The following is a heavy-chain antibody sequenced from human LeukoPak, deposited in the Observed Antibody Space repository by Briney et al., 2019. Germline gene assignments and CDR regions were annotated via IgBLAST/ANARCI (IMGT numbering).Heavy chain of an antibody. CDR2: VNPNSGGT. CDR3: ARTVLRYLLNEKASYYYYYMDV. V-gene: IGHV1-2*02. Sequence: ASVKVSCKASGYTFTGYYMHWVRQAPGQGLEWMGWVNPNSGGTNYAQKFQGRVTMTRDTSISTAYMELSRLRSDDTAVYYCARTVLRYLLNEKASYYYYYMDVWGKGTTVTISS. CDR1: GYTFTGYY. D-gene: IGHD3-9*01. J-gene: IGHJ6*03.